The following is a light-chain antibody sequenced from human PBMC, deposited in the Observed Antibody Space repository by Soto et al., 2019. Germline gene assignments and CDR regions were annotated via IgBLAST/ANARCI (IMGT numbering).Light chain of an antibody. CDR3: QHYNSYPWT. CDR1: QSISSW. CDR2: KAS. Sequence: DIQMTQSPSTLSASVGDRVTITCRASQSISSWLAWYQQRPGKAPKLLIYKASSLESGVPSRFSGSGSGTELTLTIRSLQPDDFATYYCQHYNSYPWTFGQGTKVEIK. J-gene: IGKJ1*01. V-gene: IGKV1-5*03.